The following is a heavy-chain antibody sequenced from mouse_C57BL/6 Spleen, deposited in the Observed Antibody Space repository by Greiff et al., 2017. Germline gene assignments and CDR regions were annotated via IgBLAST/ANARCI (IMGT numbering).Heavy chain of an antibody. CDR2: ISGGGGNT. Sequence: EVQVVESGGGLVKPGGSLKLSCAASGFTFSSYTMSWVRQTPEKRLEWVATISGGGGNTYYPDSVKGRFTISRDNAKNTLYLQMSSLRSEDTALYYCARHKDYYGSSHPFAYWGQGTLVTVSA. CDR3: ARHKDYYGSSHPFAY. D-gene: IGHD1-1*01. J-gene: IGHJ3*01. CDR1: GFTFSSYT. V-gene: IGHV5-9*01.